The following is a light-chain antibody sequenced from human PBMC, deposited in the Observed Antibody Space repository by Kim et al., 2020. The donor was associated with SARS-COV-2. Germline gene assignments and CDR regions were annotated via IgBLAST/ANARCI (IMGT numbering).Light chain of an antibody. CDR1: QDISNY. V-gene: IGKV1-33*01. Sequence: SSLSASVGDRVTITCQASQDISNYLNWYQQKPGKAPKLLIYDASNLETGVPSRFSGSGSGTDFTFTISSLQPEDIATYYCQQYDLFGPGTKVDIK. J-gene: IGKJ3*01. CDR2: DAS. CDR3: QQYDL.